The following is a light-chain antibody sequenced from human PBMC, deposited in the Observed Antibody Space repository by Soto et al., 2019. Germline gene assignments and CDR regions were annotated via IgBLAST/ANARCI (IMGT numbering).Light chain of an antibody. Sequence: DIQMTQSPSSVSASVGDRVTITCRASQDISGWLAWFQQKPGKAPNLLIYAASILQSGVPSRFSGSGSGTDFTLTITYLQPEDFATYYGQQANSFPWTFGQGTKVE. CDR3: QQANSFPWT. J-gene: IGKJ1*01. V-gene: IGKV1D-12*01. CDR2: AAS. CDR1: QDISGW.